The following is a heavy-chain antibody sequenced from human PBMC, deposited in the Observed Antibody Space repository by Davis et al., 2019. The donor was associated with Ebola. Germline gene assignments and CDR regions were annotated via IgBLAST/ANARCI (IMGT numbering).Heavy chain of an antibody. CDR3: ARDVSLEDKSWWIDP. V-gene: IGHV1-2*02. Sequence: ASVKVSCKASGYSFTGYYIHWVRQAPGQGLEWMGWISPNNADTKLAQRFQGRVTMTRDTSIGTAYMELSSLRSEDTAVYYCARDVSLEDKSWWIDPWGQGTLVTVSS. D-gene: IGHD1-1*01. J-gene: IGHJ5*02. CDR2: ISPNNADT. CDR1: GYSFTGYY.